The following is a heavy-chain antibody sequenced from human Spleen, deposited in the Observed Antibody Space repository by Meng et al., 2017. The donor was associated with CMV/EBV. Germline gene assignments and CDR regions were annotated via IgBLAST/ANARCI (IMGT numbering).Heavy chain of an antibody. CDR3: ARVEGHGARYCSTTSCYPAHWFDP. CDR2: INPNNGGT. Sequence: YIPWVRQAPGQGLEWMGWINPNNGGTNYARKFQGRVTMTRDTSISTAYMELSRLKSDATAVYYCARVEGHGARYCSTTSCYPAHWFDPWGQGTLVTVSS. J-gene: IGHJ5*02. CDR1: Y. V-gene: IGHV1-2*02. D-gene: IGHD2-2*01.